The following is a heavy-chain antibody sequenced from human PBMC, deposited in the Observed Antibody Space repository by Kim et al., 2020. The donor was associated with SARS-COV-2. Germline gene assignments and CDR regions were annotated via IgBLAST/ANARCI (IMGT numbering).Heavy chain of an antibody. CDR2: ISSNGGST. CDR1: GFTFSSYA. CDR3: VKGSQYTYYGDYHGY. D-gene: IGHD4-17*01. Sequence: GGSLRLSCSASGFTFSSYAMHWVRQAPGKGLEYVSAISSNGGSTDYADSVKGRFTISRDNSKNTLYLQISSLRAEDTAVYYCVKGSQYTYYGDYHGYWGQGTLVTVSS. J-gene: IGHJ4*02. V-gene: IGHV3-64D*09.